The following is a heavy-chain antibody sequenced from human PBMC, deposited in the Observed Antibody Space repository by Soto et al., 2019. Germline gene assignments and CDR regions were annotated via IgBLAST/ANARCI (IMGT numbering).Heavy chain of an antibody. Sequence: ASVKVSCKASGYTFTGYYMHWVRQAPGQGLEWMGWINPNSGGTNYAQKFQGRVTMTRDTSISTAYMELSRLRSDDTAVYYCASWLYYYDSSGYPTGMDVWGQGTTVTVSS. CDR3: ASWLYYYDSSGYPTGMDV. CDR2: INPNSGGT. D-gene: IGHD3-22*01. J-gene: IGHJ6*02. V-gene: IGHV1-2*02. CDR1: GYTFTGYY.